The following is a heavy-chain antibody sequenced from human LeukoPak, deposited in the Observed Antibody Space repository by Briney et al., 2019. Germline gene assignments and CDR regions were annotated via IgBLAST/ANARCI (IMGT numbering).Heavy chain of an antibody. CDR1: GGTFSSYA. V-gene: IGHV1-69*13. J-gene: IGHJ4*02. Sequence: ASVKVSCKASGGTFSSYAISWVRQAPGQGLEWMGGIIPIFGTANYAQKFQGRVTITADESTSTAYMELSSLRSEDTAVDYCARVRYCSSTSCSYFDYWGQGTLVTVSS. CDR3: ARVRYCSSTSCSYFDY. CDR2: IIPIFGTA. D-gene: IGHD2-2*01.